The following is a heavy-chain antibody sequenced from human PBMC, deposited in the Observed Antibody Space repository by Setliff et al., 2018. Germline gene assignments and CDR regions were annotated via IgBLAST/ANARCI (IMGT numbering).Heavy chain of an antibody. Sequence: ASVKVSCKTSGYNFITTGISWVRQAPGQGPEWMGCISPYNGNTNYAQKFQDRVTMTTDTSTATVYMELKNLRTDDTAVYYCARSSGPRVVLAADFDFWGQGTLVTVSS. V-gene: IGHV1-18*01. D-gene: IGHD5-12*01. CDR3: ARSSGPRVVLAADFDF. CDR2: ISPYNGNT. J-gene: IGHJ4*02. CDR1: GYNFITTG.